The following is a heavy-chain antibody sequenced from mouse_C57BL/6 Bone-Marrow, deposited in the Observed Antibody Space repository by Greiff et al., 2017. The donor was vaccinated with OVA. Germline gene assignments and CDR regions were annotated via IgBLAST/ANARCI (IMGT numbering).Heavy chain of an antibody. Sequence: DVKLVESGGGLVQPGGSLKLSCAASGFTFSDYYMYWVRQTPEKRLEWVAYISNGGGSTYYPDTVKGRFTISRDNAKNTLYLQMSRLKSEDTAMYYCARHSYYGSSPFDYWGQGTTLTVSS. V-gene: IGHV5-12*01. CDR3: ARHSYYGSSPFDY. D-gene: IGHD1-1*01. CDR2: ISNGGGST. J-gene: IGHJ2*01. CDR1: GFTFSDYY.